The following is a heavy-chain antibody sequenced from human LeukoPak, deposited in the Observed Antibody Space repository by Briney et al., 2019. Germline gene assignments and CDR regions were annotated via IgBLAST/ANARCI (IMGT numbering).Heavy chain of an antibody. D-gene: IGHD1-14*01. J-gene: IGHJ4*02. CDR3: AKEQYPGYLDF. CDR2: K. CDR1: GFIFSGSS. V-gene: IGHV3-30*02. Sequence: GGSLRLSCAASGFIFSGSSMHWVRQAPGKGLEWVCYKYYADSVKGRFTISRDNSNNTLYLQLNNVRTEDTATYFCAKEQYPGYLDFWGQGTLVTVSA.